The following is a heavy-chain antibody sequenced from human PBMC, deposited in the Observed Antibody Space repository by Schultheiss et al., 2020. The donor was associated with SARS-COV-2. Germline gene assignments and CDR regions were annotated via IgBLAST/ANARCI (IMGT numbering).Heavy chain of an antibody. CDR3: ARGGGGYYDSSGYL. J-gene: IGHJ5*02. CDR2: IYSGGST. V-gene: IGHV3-53*01. Sequence: GGSLRLSCAASGFTVSSNYMSWVRQAPGKGLEWVSVIYSGGSTYYADSVKGRFTISRDNSKNTLYLQMNSLRAEDTAVYYCARGGGGYYDSSGYLWGRGTLVTVSS. CDR1: GFTVSSNY. D-gene: IGHD3-22*01.